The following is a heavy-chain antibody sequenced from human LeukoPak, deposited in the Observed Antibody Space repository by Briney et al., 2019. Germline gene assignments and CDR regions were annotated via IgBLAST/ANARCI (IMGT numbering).Heavy chain of an antibody. Sequence: SPSETLSLTCTVSGGSINNYYWSWIRQPPGKGLEWIGYIYYSGSTNYNPSLKSRVTISVDTSKNQFSLKLSSVTAADTAVYYCARGSSRFDYWGQGTLVTVSS. J-gene: IGHJ4*02. CDR2: IYYSGST. CDR3: ARGSSRFDY. V-gene: IGHV4-59*12. CDR1: GGSINNYY. D-gene: IGHD6-13*01.